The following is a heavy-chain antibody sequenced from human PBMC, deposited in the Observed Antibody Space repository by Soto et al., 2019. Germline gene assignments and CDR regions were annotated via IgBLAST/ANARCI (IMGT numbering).Heavy chain of an antibody. V-gene: IGHV1-46*03. CDR3: TRDRGTSMITKLFDY. CDR2: INPSGGGT. Sequence: GASAKVSCKASGYTFTSYYLHWVRQETGQGLEWMGIINPSGGGTSYAQKFQSRVTMTIDSSTSTVYMELSSLISDDTAVYYCTRDRGTSMITKLFDYWGQGTRVTVSS. J-gene: IGHJ4*02. CDR1: GYTFTSYY. D-gene: IGHD3-16*01.